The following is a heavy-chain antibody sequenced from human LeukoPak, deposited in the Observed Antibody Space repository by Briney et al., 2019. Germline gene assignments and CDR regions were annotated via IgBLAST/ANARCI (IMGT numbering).Heavy chain of an antibody. Sequence: SETLSLTCTVSGGSISTYYWSWIRQPPGKGLEWIGYIYYSGSTNYNRSLKSRVTMSVDMSKKQFSLKLSSVTAADTAVYYCAREGVGASAGLFDYWGQGTLVTVSS. CDR2: IYYSGST. J-gene: IGHJ4*02. D-gene: IGHD1-26*01. CDR3: AREGVGASAGLFDY. CDR1: GGSISTYY. V-gene: IGHV4-59*12.